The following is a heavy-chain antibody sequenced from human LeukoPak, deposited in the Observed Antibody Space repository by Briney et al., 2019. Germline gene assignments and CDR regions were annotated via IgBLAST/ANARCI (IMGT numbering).Heavy chain of an antibody. CDR1: GYTFTGYY. D-gene: IGHD3-10*01. CDR3: ARGGESCSCPHY. V-gene: IGHV1-69*06. Sequence: SVKVSCKASGYTFTGYYMHWVRQAPGQGLEWMGGIIPIFGTANYAQKFQGRVTITAGKSTSTAYMELSSLRSEDTAVYYCARGGESCSCPHYWGQGTLVTVSS. J-gene: IGHJ4*02. CDR2: IIPIFGTA.